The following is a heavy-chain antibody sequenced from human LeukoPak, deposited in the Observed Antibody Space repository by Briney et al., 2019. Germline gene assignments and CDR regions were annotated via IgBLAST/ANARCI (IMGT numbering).Heavy chain of an antibody. V-gene: IGHV4-59*02. CDR1: GGSVSDYY. CDR3: ASRKLWNDY. D-gene: IGHD7-27*01. J-gene: IGHJ4*01. Sequence: PSVTLSLTCTVSGGSVSDYYWRWLRQSPGKGREWIGYIYYTGSTSYHPSLRSRVTMSADASKNQFTLKLSSVAAADTAVYYCASRKLWNDYWGQGTLVTVSS. CDR2: IYYTGST.